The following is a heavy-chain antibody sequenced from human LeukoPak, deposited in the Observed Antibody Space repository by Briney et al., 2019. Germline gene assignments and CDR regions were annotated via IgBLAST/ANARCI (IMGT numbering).Heavy chain of an antibody. Sequence: NASETLSLTCTVSGGSISSYYWSWIRQPPGKGLEWIGYIYYSGSTNYNPSLKSRVTISVDTSKNQFSLKLSSVTAADTAVYYCARQRRDGYNPEVGYFDLWGRGTLVTVSS. J-gene: IGHJ2*01. D-gene: IGHD5-24*01. CDR1: GGSISSYY. V-gene: IGHV4-59*08. CDR2: IYYSGST. CDR3: ARQRRDGYNPEVGYFDL.